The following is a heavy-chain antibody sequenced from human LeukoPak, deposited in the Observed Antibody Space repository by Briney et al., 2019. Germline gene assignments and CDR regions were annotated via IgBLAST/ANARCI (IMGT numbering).Heavy chain of an antibody. CDR1: GGTFSSYA. J-gene: IGHJ1*01. CDR2: IIPIFGTA. D-gene: IGHD3-22*01. V-gene: IGHV1-69*13. CDR3: AREGDSSGYYHRTPQYFQH. Sequence: GASVKVSCKASGGTFSSYAISWVRQVPGQGLEWMGGIIPIFGTANYAQKFQGRVTITADESTSTAYMELSSLRSEDTAVYYCAREGDSSGYYHRTPQYFQHWGQGTLVTVSS.